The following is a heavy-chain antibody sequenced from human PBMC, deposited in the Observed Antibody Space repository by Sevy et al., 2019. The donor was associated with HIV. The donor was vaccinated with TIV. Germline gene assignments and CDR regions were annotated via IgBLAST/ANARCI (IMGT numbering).Heavy chain of an antibody. J-gene: IGHJ5*02. CDR1: GFTFSSYE. CDR2: ISSSGSTI. Sequence: GGSLRLSCAASGFTFSSYEMNWVRQAPGKGLEWVSYISSSGSTIYYADSVKGRFTISRDNAKNSLYLQMNSLRAEDXXXXXXXXXXXXXXXNWFDPWGQGTLVTVSS. CDR3: XXXXXXXXXNWFDP. V-gene: IGHV3-48*03.